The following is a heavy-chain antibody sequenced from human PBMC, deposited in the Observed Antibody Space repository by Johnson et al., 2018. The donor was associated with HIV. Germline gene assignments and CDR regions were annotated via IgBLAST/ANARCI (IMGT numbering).Heavy chain of an antibody. CDR1: GFTVSSNY. V-gene: IGHV3-7*01. Sequence: VHLVESGGGLIQPGGSLRLSCAASGFTVSSNYMSWVRQAPGKGLEWVANIKHDGSEKYYVDSVKGRFTISRDNAKNSLYLQMNSLRAEDTAVYYCARDTYCSGGSCYSNAFDIWGQGTMVTVSS. J-gene: IGHJ3*02. CDR2: IKHDGSEK. CDR3: ARDTYCSGGSCYSNAFDI. D-gene: IGHD2-15*01.